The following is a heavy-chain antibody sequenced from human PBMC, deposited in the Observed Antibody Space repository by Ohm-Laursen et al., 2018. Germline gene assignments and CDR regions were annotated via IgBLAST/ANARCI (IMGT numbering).Heavy chain of an antibody. V-gene: IGHV1-18*01. CDR3: ARDYYDSSGYYPGDY. CDR1: GYTFTSYG. Sequence: GASVKVSCKASGYTFTSYGISWVRQAPGQGLEWMGWISAYNGNTNYAQKLQGRVTMTTDTSTSTAYMELRSLRSDDTAVYYCARDYYDSSGYYPGDYWGQGTLVTVSS. D-gene: IGHD3-22*01. CDR2: ISAYNGNT. J-gene: IGHJ4*02.